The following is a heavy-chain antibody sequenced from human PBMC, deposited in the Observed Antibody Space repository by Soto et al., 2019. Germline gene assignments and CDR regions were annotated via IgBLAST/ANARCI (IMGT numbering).Heavy chain of an antibody. J-gene: IGHJ3*02. Sequence: ASVKVSCKXSGYTFTSYGISWVRQAPGQGLEWMGWISAYNGNTNYAQKLQGRVTMTTDTSTSTAYMELRSLRSDDTAVYYCASSYYDSSGYHTPPGVAFDIWGQGTMVTVSS. CDR2: ISAYNGNT. D-gene: IGHD3-22*01. CDR3: ASSYYDSSGYHTPPGVAFDI. V-gene: IGHV1-18*04. CDR1: GYTFTSYG.